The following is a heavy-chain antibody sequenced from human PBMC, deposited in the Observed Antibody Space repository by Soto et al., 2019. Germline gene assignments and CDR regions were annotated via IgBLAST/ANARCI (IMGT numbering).Heavy chain of an antibody. Sequence: ASVKVSCKASGGTFSSYAISWVRQAPGQGLEWMGRIIPILGIANYAQKFQGRVTITADKSTSTAYMELSSLRSEDTAVYYCARCIAAAGTKTFDIWGQGTMVTVSS. V-gene: IGHV1-69*04. CDR1: GGTFSSYA. CDR3: ARCIAAAGTKTFDI. D-gene: IGHD6-13*01. J-gene: IGHJ3*02. CDR2: IIPILGIA.